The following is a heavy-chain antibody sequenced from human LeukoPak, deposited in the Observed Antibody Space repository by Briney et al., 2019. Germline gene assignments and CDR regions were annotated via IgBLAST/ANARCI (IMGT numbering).Heavy chain of an antibody. V-gene: IGHV4-59*08. CDR2: IYSCGST. CDR1: GGPINNYY. D-gene: IGHD3-16*01. J-gene: IGHJ5*02. Sequence: SETLSLTCTVSGGPINNYYWSWIRQPPGKGLVCLGYIYSCGSTNYNPSLKSRVIISVDTSKNQYSLKLSSVTAADTAVYYCARRTLCCGERFDPWGQGTLVTVSS. CDR3: ARRTLCCGERFDP.